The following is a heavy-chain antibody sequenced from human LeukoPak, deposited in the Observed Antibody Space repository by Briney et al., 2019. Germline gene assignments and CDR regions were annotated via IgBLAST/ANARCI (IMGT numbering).Heavy chain of an antibody. V-gene: IGHV4-39*01. CDR3: ASTLRFLPYRRFDY. CDR2: IYQSGSGSS. CDR1: GGSIISSNYY. D-gene: IGHD3-3*01. J-gene: IGHJ4*02. Sequence: PSETLSLTCSVSGGSIISSNYYWGWIRQPPGKGLEWNGSIYQSGSGSSYYNPSLKSRVTIFGDTSKNQFFLRLSSVTAADTAVYYCASTLRFLPYRRFDYWGQGTLVTVPS.